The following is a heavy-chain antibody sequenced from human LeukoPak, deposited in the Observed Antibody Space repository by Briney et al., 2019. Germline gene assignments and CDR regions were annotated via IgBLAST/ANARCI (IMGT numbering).Heavy chain of an antibody. D-gene: IGHD2-15*01. V-gene: IGHV3-33*08. CDR2: IWYDGSNK. J-gene: IGHJ6*02. CDR3: ARDLMPLYGMDV. CDR1: GFTFSNYG. Sequence: PGGSLRLSCAASGFTFSNYGIHWVRQAPGKGLEWVAVIWYDGSNKYYGDSVKGRFIISRDNSRNTLYLQMNSLRAEDTAVYYCARDLMPLYGMDVWGQGTTVTVSS.